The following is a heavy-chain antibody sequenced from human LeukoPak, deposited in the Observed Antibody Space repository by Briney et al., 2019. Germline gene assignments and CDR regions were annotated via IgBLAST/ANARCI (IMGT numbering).Heavy chain of an antibody. CDR3: ARVGSSGYYFYYFDY. D-gene: IGHD3-22*01. J-gene: IGHJ4*02. V-gene: IGHV3-21*01. CDR1: GFTFSSYS. CDR2: ISSSSSYI. Sequence: GGSLRLSCAASGFTFSSYSMNWVRQAPGKGLEWVSSISSSSSYIYYADSVKGRFTISRDNAKNSLYLQMNSLRAEDTAVYYCARVGSSGYYFYYFDYWGQGTLVTVSS.